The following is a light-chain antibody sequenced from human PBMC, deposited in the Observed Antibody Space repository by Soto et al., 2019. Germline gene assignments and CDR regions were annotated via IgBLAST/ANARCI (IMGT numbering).Light chain of an antibody. CDR2: KDS. CDR1: NIGSKD. V-gene: IGLV3-9*01. CDR3: QVWDSSTVV. J-gene: IGLJ1*01. Sequence: SYELTQPLSVPVALGQTARISCGGNNIGSKDVHWYQQKAGQAPVMVIYKDSYRPSGIPERFSGSNSGNTATLTISRAQAGDEADYFCQVWDSSTVVFGTGTKLTVL.